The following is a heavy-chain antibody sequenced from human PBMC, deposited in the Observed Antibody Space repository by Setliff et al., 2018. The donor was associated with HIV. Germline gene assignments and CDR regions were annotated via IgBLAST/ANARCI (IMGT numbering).Heavy chain of an antibody. CDR2: ISAYNGNT. CDR1: GYTFTSYG. D-gene: IGHD2-15*01. V-gene: IGHV1-18*01. J-gene: IGHJ4*02. Sequence: GASVKVSCKASGYTFTSYGISWVRQAPGQGLEWMGWISAYNGNTNYAQKLQGRVTMTTDTSTSTAYMELRSLRSDDTAVYYCARDQLGSRNRWPYYFDFWGQGMLVIVSS. CDR3: ARDQLGSRNRWPYYFDF.